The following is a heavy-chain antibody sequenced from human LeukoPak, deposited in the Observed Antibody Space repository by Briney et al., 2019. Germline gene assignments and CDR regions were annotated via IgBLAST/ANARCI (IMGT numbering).Heavy chain of an antibody. CDR1: AFTFSTYW. Sequence: GSLRLSCAASAFTFSTYWMHWVRQDPRKGLVWVSRINGDGRNINYADSVRGRFTISRDNAKNTLFLQMNTLRVEDTAVYYCTRDLMDYDVSTGLHHYYMDVWGQGTTVTVSS. D-gene: IGHD3-9*01. V-gene: IGHV3-74*01. CDR2: INGDGRNI. J-gene: IGHJ6*02. CDR3: TRDLMDYDVSTGLHHYYMDV.